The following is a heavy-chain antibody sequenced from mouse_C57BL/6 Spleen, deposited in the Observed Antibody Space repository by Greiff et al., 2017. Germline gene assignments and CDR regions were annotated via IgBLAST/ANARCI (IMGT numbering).Heavy chain of an antibody. J-gene: IGHJ1*03. Sequence: EVQLQESGPGLAKPSQTLSLTCSVTGYSITSAYWNWIRKFPGNKLEYMGYISYSGSTYYNASLKSRISITRDTSKNQYYLQLISVTTEDTATYYCARYGTDYYGSSPYWYFDGWGTGTTVTVSS. V-gene: IGHV3-8*01. D-gene: IGHD1-1*01. CDR3: ARYGTDYYGSSPYWYFDG. CDR1: GYSITSAY. CDR2: ISYSGST.